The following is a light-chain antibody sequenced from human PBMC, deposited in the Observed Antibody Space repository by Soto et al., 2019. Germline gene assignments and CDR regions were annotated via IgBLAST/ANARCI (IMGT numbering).Light chain of an antibody. CDR2: GAS. Sequence: EIVMTQSPATVSVSPVEVVTLSCRASQSVSSNLAWYQQRPGQAPRLLIYGASTRATGIPARFSGSGSGTEFTLTISSLQSEDFAVYYCQQYNNWPPITFGQGTRLEIK. CDR3: QQYNNWPPIT. J-gene: IGKJ5*01. CDR1: QSVSSN. V-gene: IGKV3-15*01.